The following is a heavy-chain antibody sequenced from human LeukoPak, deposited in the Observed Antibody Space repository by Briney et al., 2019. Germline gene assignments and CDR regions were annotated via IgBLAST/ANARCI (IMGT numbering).Heavy chain of an antibody. D-gene: IGHD6-19*01. CDR2: ISYDGSNK. CDR3: AKESDSSGWYYYGMDV. CDR1: GFTFSSYA. Sequence: GGSLRLPCAASGFTFSSYAMHWVRQAPGKGLEWVAVISYDGSNKYYADSVKGRFTISRDNSKNTLFLQMNSLRAEDTAVYYCAKESDSSGWYYYGMDVWGQRTTVTVSS. J-gene: IGHJ6*02. V-gene: IGHV3-30*04.